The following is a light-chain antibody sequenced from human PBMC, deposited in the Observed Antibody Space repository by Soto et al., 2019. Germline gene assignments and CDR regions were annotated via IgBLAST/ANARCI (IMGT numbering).Light chain of an antibody. Sequence: ETVLTQSPATLSLSPGERVTLSCRASQSVSSSYLAWYQQKPGQAPRLLIFGTSSRATGIPDRFSGSGSGTDFSLTISRLEPEDFAVYYCQQYGSSPWTFGQGTKVDI. J-gene: IGKJ1*01. CDR2: GTS. CDR3: QQYGSSPWT. CDR1: QSVSSSY. V-gene: IGKV3-20*01.